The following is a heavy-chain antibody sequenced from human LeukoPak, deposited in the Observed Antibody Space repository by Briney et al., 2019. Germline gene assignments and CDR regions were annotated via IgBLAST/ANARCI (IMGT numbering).Heavy chain of an antibody. V-gene: IGHV4-39*01. J-gene: IGHJ4*02. CDR1: GGSISSSSYY. D-gene: IGHD6-19*01. CDR2: IYYSGST. CDR3: ARFKIAVEYFDY. Sequence: SETLSLTCTVSGGSISSSSYYWGWIRQPPGKGLEWIGSIYYSGSTYYNPSLKSRVTISVDTSKNQFSLKLSSVTAADTAVYYCARFKIAVEYFDYWGQGTLVTVSS.